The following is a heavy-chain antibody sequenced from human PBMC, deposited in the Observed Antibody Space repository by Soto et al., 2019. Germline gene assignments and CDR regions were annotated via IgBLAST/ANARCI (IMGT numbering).Heavy chain of an antibody. CDR3: ARSPGIAVAGLYFDY. CDR2: IYSGGST. Sequence: PGGSLRLSCAASGFTVSSNYMSWVRQAPGKGLEWVSVIYSGGSTYYADSVKGRFTISRDNSKNTLYLQMNSLRAEDTAVYYCARSPGIAVAGLYFDYWGQGTLVTVSS. V-gene: IGHV3-53*01. CDR1: GFTVSSNY. D-gene: IGHD6-19*01. J-gene: IGHJ4*02.